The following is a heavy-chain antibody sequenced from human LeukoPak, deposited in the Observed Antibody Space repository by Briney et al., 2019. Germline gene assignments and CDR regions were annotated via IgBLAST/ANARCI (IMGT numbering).Heavy chain of an antibody. D-gene: IGHD4-23*01. J-gene: IGHJ4*02. Sequence: PGGSLRLSCAASGFTFSTYGMHWVRQAPGKGLEWMTFIQAGGDEKYYAEPVKGRFTVSRDNSKNTLYLQMNSLRAEDTAVYCCARDTPGYGGDDFDYWGQGALVTVSS. CDR3: ARDTPGYGGDDFDY. CDR2: IQAGGDEK. CDR1: GFTFSTYG. V-gene: IGHV3-30*02.